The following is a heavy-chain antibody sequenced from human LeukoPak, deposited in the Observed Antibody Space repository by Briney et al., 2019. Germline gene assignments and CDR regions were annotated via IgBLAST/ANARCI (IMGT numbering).Heavy chain of an antibody. J-gene: IGHJ6*02. D-gene: IGHD3-10*01. CDR1: GYTFTCYY. V-gene: IGHV1-46*01. Sequence: ASVKVSCKASGYTFTCYYMHWVRQAPGQGLEWMGINNPSDGSTTYAQKFQGRLTMTRDTSTSTVYMELSSLRSEDTAVYYCARDRHGSGTYNYYGMDVWGQGTTVTVSS. CDR2: NNPSDGST. CDR3: ARDRHGSGTYNYYGMDV.